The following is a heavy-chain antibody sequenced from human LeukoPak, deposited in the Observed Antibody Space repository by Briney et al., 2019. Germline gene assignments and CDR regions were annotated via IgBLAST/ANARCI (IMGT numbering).Heavy chain of an antibody. CDR3: AKGYFDWLSGVDS. CDR1: GFTFDDYA. Sequence: GGSLRLSCAASGFTFDDYAMLWVRQTPGKGLEWVSGINWNSLNIAYADSVKGRFTISRDNAKNSLYLQMNSLRAEDTALYYCAKGYFDWLSGVDSWGQGTLVTVSS. J-gene: IGHJ4*02. D-gene: IGHD3-9*01. CDR2: INWNSLNI. V-gene: IGHV3-9*01.